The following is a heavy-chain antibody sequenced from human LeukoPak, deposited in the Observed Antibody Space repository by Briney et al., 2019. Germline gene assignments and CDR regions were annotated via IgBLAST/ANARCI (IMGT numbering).Heavy chain of an antibody. CDR3: ARDRVLWFGEFHFDY. CDR1: GYTFTGYY. V-gene: IGHV1-2*02. D-gene: IGHD3-10*01. Sequence: GASVKVSCKASGYTFTGYYTYWVRQAPGQGLEWMGWINPNSGGTNYAQKFQGRVTMTRDTSISTAYMELSRLRSDDTAVYYCARDRVLWFGEFHFDYWGQGTLVTVSS. J-gene: IGHJ4*02. CDR2: INPNSGGT.